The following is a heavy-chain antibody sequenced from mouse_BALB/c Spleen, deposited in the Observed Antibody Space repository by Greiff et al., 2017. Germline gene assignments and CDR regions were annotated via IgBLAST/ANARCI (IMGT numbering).Heavy chain of an antibody. V-gene: IGHV1S34*01. Sequence: LVKTGASVKISCKASGYSFTGYYMHWVKQSHGKSLEWIGNISCYNGATSYNQKFKGKATFTVDTSSSTAYMQFNSLTSEDSAVYYCASVGNYEGFAYWGQGTLVTVSA. CDR2: ISCYNGAT. D-gene: IGHD2-1*01. J-gene: IGHJ3*01. CDR3: ASVGNYEGFAY. CDR1: GYSFTGYY.